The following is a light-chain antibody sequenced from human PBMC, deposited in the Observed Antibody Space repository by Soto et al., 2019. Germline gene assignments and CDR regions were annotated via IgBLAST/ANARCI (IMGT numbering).Light chain of an antibody. V-gene: IGKV3-20*01. CDR2: GAS. Sequence: EIVMTQSPATLSVSPGESATLSCRASQSVSSNLAWHQQKLGQAPRLLIYGASTRATGIPGRFSGSGSGTDFTLTITRLEPEDFAVYYCLQYGSSPHTFGQGTRLEIK. J-gene: IGKJ5*01. CDR3: LQYGSSPHT. CDR1: QSVSSN.